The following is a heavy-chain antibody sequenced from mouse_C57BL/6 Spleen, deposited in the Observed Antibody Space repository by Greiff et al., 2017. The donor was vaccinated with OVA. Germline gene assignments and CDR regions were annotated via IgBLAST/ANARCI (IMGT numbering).Heavy chain of an antibody. J-gene: IGHJ2*01. D-gene: IGHD1-1*01. CDR3: ARRTTVVAPVDY. CDR1: GYTFTSYW. Sequence: QVQLQQPGAELVRPGTSVKLSCKASGYTFTSYWMHWVKQRPGQGLEWIGVIDPADSYTNYNQKFKGKATLTVDTSSSTAYMQLSSLTSEDSAVYYCARRTTVVAPVDYWGQGTTLTVSS. V-gene: IGHV1-59*01. CDR2: IDPADSYT.